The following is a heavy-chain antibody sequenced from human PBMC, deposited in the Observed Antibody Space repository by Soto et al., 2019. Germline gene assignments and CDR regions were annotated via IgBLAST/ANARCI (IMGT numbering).Heavy chain of an antibody. CDR1: GFSLSHARMG. CDR3: ARIDRGGRSGYYYYHYGMDV. D-gene: IGHD5-12*01. CDR2: IFSSDEK. Sequence: SGPTLVNPTETLTLTCTVSGFSLSHARMGVNWIRQPPGKALEWLAHIFSSDEKAYRTSLKSRLTISEDNSKRQVVLTMTNMDPVDTATYYCARIDRGGRSGYYYYHYGMDVWGPGTTVTVSS. J-gene: IGHJ6*02. V-gene: IGHV2-26*02.